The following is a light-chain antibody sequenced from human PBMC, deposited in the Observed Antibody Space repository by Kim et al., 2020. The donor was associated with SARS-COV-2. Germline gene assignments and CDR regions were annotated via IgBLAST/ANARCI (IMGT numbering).Light chain of an antibody. V-gene: IGLV1-47*01. CDR3: AAWDDSLTHVV. Sequence: QSVLTQPPSASGTPGQRVTISCSGSSSNIGSNYVYWYQQLPGTAPKLLIYRNNQRPSWVPDRFSGSKSGTSASLAISGLRSEDEADYYCAAWDDSLTHVVFGGGTQLTVL. CDR2: RNN. CDR1: SSNIGSNY. J-gene: IGLJ2*01.